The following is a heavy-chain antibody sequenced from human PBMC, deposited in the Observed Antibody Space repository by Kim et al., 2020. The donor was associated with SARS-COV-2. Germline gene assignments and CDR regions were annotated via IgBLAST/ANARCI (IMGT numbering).Heavy chain of an antibody. Sequence: ASVKVSCKASGYTFTSYYMHWVRQAPGQGLEWMGIINPSGGSTSYAQKFQGRVTRTRDTSTSTVYMELSSLRSEDTAVYYCARTKLHYYDSSVLRGGFDYWGQGTLVTVSS. D-gene: IGHD3-22*01. CDR3: ARTKLHYYDSSVLRGGFDY. J-gene: IGHJ4*02. CDR2: INPSGGST. V-gene: IGHV1-46*01. CDR1: GYTFTSYY.